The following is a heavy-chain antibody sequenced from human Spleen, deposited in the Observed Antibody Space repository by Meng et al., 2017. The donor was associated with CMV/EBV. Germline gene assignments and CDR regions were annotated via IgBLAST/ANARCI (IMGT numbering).Heavy chain of an antibody. J-gene: IGHJ4*02. Sequence: QEELPEAGPGLVKPSQTLSLTCTVSCGYISSGDYYWSWICQPPGKGLEWIGYIYYSGSTYYNPSLKSRVTISVDTSKNQFSLKLSSVTAADTAVYYCARSITMIGGVGYWGQGTLVTVSS. V-gene: IGHV4-30-4*08. D-gene: IGHD3-10*01. CDR3: ARSITMIGGVGY. CDR1: CGYISSGDYY. CDR2: IYYSGST.